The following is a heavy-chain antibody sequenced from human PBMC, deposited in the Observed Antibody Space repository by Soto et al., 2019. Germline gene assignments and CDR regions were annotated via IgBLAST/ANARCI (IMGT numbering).Heavy chain of an antibody. V-gene: IGHV3-23*01. Sequence: EVQLLESGGGLVQPGGSLRLSCAVSGFSFSNSAMTWVRQAPGKGLEWVSGISGSGDITYNTDSVKGRFAISRDTSKKGINLQMRSLRAKDAAVYYCANVPQWVFRYHDCFFDYWGQGTLVTVSS. D-gene: IGHD3-9*01. CDR2: ISGSGDIT. J-gene: IGHJ4*02. CDR3: ANVPQWVFRYHDCFFDY. CDR1: GFSFSNSA.